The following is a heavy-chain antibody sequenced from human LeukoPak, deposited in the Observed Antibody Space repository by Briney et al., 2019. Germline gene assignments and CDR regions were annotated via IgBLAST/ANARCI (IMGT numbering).Heavy chain of an antibody. J-gene: IGHJ4*02. D-gene: IGHD2-15*01. CDR2: IKKTGSET. V-gene: IGHV3-7*01. CDR1: GFTFSHFW. Sequence: GGSLRLSRAASGFTFSHFWMSWVRQAPGKGLEWVAYIKKTGSETYYVDSVKGRFTITRDNTRNSLFLQMYSLRAEDTAVYFCAREDGYCSGGNCYSYFDSWGQGSLVTVSS. CDR3: AREDGYCSGGNCYSYFDS.